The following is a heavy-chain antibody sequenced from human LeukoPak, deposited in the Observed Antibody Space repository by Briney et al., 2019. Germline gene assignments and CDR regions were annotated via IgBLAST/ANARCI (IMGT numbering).Heavy chain of an antibody. V-gene: IGHV3-48*02. D-gene: IGHD1-26*01. CDR2: ICSDRESL. CDR1: LFTYSKYK. Sequence: GALRHSRVASLFTYSKYKMNWVRPAPGRGLEWVSYICSDRESLYYPHSVKGRFTISRDKAQNSLYLPMNNLRDKQTGVYYCAIDSWELPLDAFDIWGQGTMVTVSS. J-gene: IGHJ3*02. CDR3: AIDSWELPLDAFDI.